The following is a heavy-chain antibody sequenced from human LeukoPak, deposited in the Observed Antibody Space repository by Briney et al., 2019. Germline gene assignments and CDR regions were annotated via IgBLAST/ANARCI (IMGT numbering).Heavy chain of an antibody. J-gene: IGHJ4*02. CDR2: ISAYNGNT. CDR1: GYTFTTYG. D-gene: IGHD6-13*01. Sequence: ASVKVSCKASGYTFTTYGISWVRQAPGQGLEWMGWISAYNGNTNYAQKFQGRVTMTTDTSTSTAYMELRSLRSDDTAVYYCVRVAAAGFFRKFDSWGQGTLVTVSS. V-gene: IGHV1-18*01. CDR3: VRVAAAGFFRKFDS.